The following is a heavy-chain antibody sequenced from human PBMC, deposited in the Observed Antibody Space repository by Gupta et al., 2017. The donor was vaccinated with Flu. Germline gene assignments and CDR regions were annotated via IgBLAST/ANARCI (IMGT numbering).Heavy chain of an antibody. CDR2: INPDSGAT. J-gene: IGHJ6*02. CDR1: GSTLTGYH. V-gene: IGHV1-2*02. CDR3: ARSIVTYCGGDCFSTYYYYGMDV. Sequence: QVQLVQSGAEVKKPGASVKVSCKASGSTLTGYHMPWDRQAPGQGLEWMGWINPDSGATNYAQNFQVRVTMTRDTSINTAYMELSTLKSDDTATYYCARSIVTYCGGDCFSTYYYYGMDVWGQGTTVTVSS. D-gene: IGHD2-21*02.